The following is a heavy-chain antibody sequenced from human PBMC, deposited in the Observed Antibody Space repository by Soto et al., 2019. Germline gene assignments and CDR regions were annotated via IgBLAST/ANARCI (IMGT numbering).Heavy chain of an antibody. CDR2: IYSTGNT. CDR1: GGSISSHY. J-gene: IGHJ4*02. V-gene: IGHV4-59*11. D-gene: IGHD1-26*01. Sequence: PSETLSLTCTVSGGSISSHYWSWIRQPPGKGLEWIGFIYSTGNTNYNPSLKSRVTMTVDPSKNQFSLKVISVTAADTAVYYCARGVGDRTSPFDYWGQGTLVTVSS. CDR3: ARGVGDRTSPFDY.